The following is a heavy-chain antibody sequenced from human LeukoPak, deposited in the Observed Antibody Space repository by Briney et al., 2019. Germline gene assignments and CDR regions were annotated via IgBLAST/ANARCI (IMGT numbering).Heavy chain of an antibody. CDR2: INPNSGGT. CDR3: ARAVDIVATADY. J-gene: IGHJ4*02. D-gene: IGHD5-12*01. CDR1: GYTFTGYY. V-gene: IGHV1-2*02. Sequence: GASVKVSCKASGYTFTGYYMHWVRQAPGQGLEWMGWINPNSGGTNYAQKFQGRDTMTRDTSISTAYMELSRLRSDDTAVYYCARAVDIVATADYWGQGTLVTVSS.